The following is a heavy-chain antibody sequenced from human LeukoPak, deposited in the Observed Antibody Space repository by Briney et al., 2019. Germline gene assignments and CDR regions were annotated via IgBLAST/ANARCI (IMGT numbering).Heavy chain of an antibody. J-gene: IGHJ5*02. CDR2: IYYSGST. Sequence: PSETLSLTCTVSGGSISSYYWSWIRQPPGKGLEWIGYIYYSGSTNYNPSLKSRVTISVDTSKNQFSLKLSSVTAADTAVYYCARGSSSRLFDPWGQGTLVTVSS. V-gene: IGHV4-59*01. CDR3: ARGSSSRLFDP. CDR1: GGSISSYY. D-gene: IGHD6-13*01.